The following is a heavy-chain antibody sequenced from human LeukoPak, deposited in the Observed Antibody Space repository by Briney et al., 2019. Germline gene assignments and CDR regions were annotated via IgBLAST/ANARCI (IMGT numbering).Heavy chain of an antibody. D-gene: IGHD6-6*01. CDR2: IYTSGST. Sequence: SETLSLTCTVSGGSISSYYWSWIRQPPGKGLEWIGYIYTSGSTNYNPSLKSRVTISVDTSKNQFSLKLSSVTAADTAVYYCARHAARAGWFDPWGQGTLVIVSS. V-gene: IGHV4-4*09. CDR3: ARHAARAGWFDP. CDR1: GGSISSYY. J-gene: IGHJ5*02.